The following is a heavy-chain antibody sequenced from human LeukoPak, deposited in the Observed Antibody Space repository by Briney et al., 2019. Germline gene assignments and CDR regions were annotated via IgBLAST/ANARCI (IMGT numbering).Heavy chain of an antibody. Sequence: SVKVSCKASGGTFSSYAISWVRQAPGQGLEWMGRIIPILGIANYAQKFQGRVTITADKSTSTAYMELSSLRSEDTAVYYCASSVVSSGYYWAPDYWGQGTLVTVSS. V-gene: IGHV1-69*04. J-gene: IGHJ4*02. D-gene: IGHD3-22*01. CDR2: IIPILGIA. CDR1: GGTFSSYA. CDR3: ASSVVSSGYYWAPDY.